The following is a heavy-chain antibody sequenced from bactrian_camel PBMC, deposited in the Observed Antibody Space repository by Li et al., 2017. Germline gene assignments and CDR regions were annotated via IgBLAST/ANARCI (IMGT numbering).Heavy chain of an antibody. CDR2: TYNRGAQT. J-gene: IGHJ4*01. D-gene: IGHD3*01. CDR3: APDAGQSRCSNGFCYCA. V-gene: IGHV3S31*01. CDR1: RSTYSFWC. Sequence: EVQLVESGGGSVQTGGSLRLSCAASRSTYSFWCMAWFRQRPGKPREKVAGTYNRGAQTDVANPVKARFTISHDNAKNTLLLQMSDLKLEDTAVYYCAPDAGQSRCSNGFCYCAWGEGTQVTVS.